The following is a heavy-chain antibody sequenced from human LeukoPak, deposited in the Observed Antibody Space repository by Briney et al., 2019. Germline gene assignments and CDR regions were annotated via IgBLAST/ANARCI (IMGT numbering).Heavy chain of an antibody. Sequence: GGSLRLSCAASGFTFSNYAMNWVRQAPGRGLEWVSAISGSGGSTYYADSVKGRFTISRDNSKNTLYLQMNTLRAEDTAVYYCAKGYGSGSYYIPHWGQGTLVTVSS. CDR2: ISGSGGST. CDR1: GFTFSNYA. J-gene: IGHJ4*02. V-gene: IGHV3-23*01. CDR3: AKGYGSGSYYIPH. D-gene: IGHD3-10*01.